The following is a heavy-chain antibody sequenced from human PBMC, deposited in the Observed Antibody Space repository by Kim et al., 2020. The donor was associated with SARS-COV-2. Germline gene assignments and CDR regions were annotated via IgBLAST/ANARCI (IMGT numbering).Heavy chain of an antibody. V-gene: IGHV3-23*01. CDR1: GFTFSDYG. CDR2: IRNRGGDT. CDR3: ARKFSDTYTSFYFGP. D-gene: IGHD2-2*02. J-gene: IGHJ5*02. Sequence: GGSLRLSCVASGFTFSDYGMSWVRQASGKGLEWVSSIRNRGGDTYYADSVRGRFTISRDNSHNTLYLQMNSLRAEDTALYYCARKFSDTYTSFYFGPWGQGALVTVSS.